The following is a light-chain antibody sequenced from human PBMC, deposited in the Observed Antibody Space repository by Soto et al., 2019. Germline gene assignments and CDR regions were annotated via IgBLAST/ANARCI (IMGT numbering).Light chain of an antibody. CDR3: CSYAGSSTYV. Sequence: QSALTQPASVSGSPGQSITISCTGTSSDVGSYNLVSWYQQHPGKAPKLMIYEVSKRPSGVSNRFSGSKSGNTASLTISVLQAEDVADYYCCSYAGSSTYVFGTGTNDTDL. V-gene: IGLV2-23*02. CDR1: SSDVGSYNL. J-gene: IGLJ1*01. CDR2: EVS.